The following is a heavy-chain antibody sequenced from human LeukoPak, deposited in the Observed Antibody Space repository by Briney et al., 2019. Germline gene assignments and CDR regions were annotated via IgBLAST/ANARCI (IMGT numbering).Heavy chain of an antibody. CDR2: ISGSGGST. J-gene: IGHJ4*02. D-gene: IGHD3-22*01. V-gene: IGHV3-23*01. CDR3: AKGGHYDSSGYFGPSGY. Sequence: PGGSLRLSCAASGFTFSRHWMHWVRHPPGKGLEWVSAISGSGGSTYYADSVKGRFTISRDNSKNTLYLQMNSLRAEDTAVYYCAKGGHYDSSGYFGPSGYWGQGTLVTVSS. CDR1: GFTFSRHW.